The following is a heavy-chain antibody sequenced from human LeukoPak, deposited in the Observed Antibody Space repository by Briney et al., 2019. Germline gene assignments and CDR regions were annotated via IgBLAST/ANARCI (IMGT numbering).Heavy chain of an antibody. Sequence: SVKVSCKASGGTFSSYAISWVRQAPGQGLEWMGRIIPILGIANYAQKFQGRVTITADKSTSTAYMELSSLRAEDTGVYYCARDGLGYCSSTSCHGIAAAGTFDYWGQGTLVTVSS. CDR2: IIPILGIA. CDR1: GGTFSSYA. CDR3: ARDGLGYCSSTSCHGIAAAGTFDY. V-gene: IGHV1-69*04. D-gene: IGHD2-2*01. J-gene: IGHJ4*02.